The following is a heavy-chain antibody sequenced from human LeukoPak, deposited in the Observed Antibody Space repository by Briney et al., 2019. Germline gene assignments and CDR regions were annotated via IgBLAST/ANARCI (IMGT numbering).Heavy chain of an antibody. CDR2: IYYSGST. V-gene: IGHV4-59*08. Sequence: SETLSLTCTVSGGSISSYYWSWIRQPPGKGLEWIGYIYYSGSTNYNPSLKSRVTISVDTSKNQFSLKLSSVTAADTAVYYCAGTSRKLELPVPFDYWGQGTLVTVSS. D-gene: IGHD1-7*01. CDR3: AGTSRKLELPVPFDY. CDR1: GGSISSYY. J-gene: IGHJ4*02.